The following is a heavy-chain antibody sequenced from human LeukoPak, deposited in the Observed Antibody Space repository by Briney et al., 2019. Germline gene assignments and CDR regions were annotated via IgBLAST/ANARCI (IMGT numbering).Heavy chain of an antibody. V-gene: IGHV3-7*01. Sequence: PGGSLRLSCAASGFTFSSYWMSWVRQAPGKGLEWVANIKQDGSEKYYVDSVKGRFTISRDNAKNSLYLQMNSLRAEDTAVYYCASYLDHCSSTSCYMNAFDIWGQGTMVTVSS. CDR3: ASYLDHCSSTSCYMNAFDI. J-gene: IGHJ3*02. CDR1: GFTFSSYW. D-gene: IGHD2-2*02. CDR2: IKQDGSEK.